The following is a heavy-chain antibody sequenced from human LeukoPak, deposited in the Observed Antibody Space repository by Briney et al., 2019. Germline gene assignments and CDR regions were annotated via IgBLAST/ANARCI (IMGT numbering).Heavy chain of an antibody. D-gene: IGHD6-19*01. CDR3: ARDWRRSSGWENWFDP. CDR2: IYYSGST. CDR1: GGSISSGGYY. V-gene: IGHV4-31*03. J-gene: IGHJ5*02. Sequence: PSETLSLTCTVSGGSISSGGYYWSWIRQHPGKGLEWIGYIYYSGSTYYNPSLKSRVTISVDTSKNQFSLKLSSVTAADTAVYYCARDWRRSSGWENWFDPWGQGTLVTVSS.